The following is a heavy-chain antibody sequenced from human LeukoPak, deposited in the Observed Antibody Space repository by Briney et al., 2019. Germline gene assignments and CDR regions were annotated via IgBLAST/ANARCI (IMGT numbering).Heavy chain of an antibody. V-gene: IGHV3-21*01. CDR1: GFTFSSYS. D-gene: IGHD5-12*01. CDR2: ISSSSSSYI. CDR3: ARGRSGYDRNDAFDI. J-gene: IGHJ3*02. Sequence: GGSLRLSCAASGFTFSSYSMNWVRQAPGKGLEWVSSISSSSSSYIYYADSVKGRFTISRDNAENSLYLQMNSLRAEDTAVYYCARGRSGYDRNDAFDIWSQGTMVTVSS.